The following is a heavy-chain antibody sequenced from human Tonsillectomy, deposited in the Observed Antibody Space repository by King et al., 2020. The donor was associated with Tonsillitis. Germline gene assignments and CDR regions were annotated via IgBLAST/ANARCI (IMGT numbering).Heavy chain of an antibody. V-gene: IGHV3-66*01. J-gene: IGHJ2*01. D-gene: IGHD2-2*03. CDR2: IYSGGST. Sequence: QLVQSGGGLVQPGGSLRLSCAASGFTVSSNYMSWVRQAPGKGLVGVSVIYSGGSTYYADSVKGRLTISRDNSKNTLYLQMNSLRAEDTAVYYCARVSARMDIVVVPAAMRWYFDLWGRGTLVTVSS. CDR3: ARVSARMDIVVVPAAMRWYFDL. CDR1: GFTVSSNY.